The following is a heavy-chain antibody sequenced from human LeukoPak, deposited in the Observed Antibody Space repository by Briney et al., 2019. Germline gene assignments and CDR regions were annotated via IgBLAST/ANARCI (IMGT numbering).Heavy chain of an antibody. J-gene: IGHJ2*01. V-gene: IGHV4-30-2*01. CDR2: IYHSGST. CDR3: ARERYSSSWYPRFWYFDL. CDR1: GGSISSGGYS. Sequence: PSETLSLTCAVSGGSISSGGYSWSWIRQPPGKGLEWIGYIYHSGSTYYNPSLKSRVTISVDTSKNQFSLKLSSVTAADTAVYYCARERYSSSWYPRFWYFDLWGRGTLVTVSS. D-gene: IGHD6-13*01.